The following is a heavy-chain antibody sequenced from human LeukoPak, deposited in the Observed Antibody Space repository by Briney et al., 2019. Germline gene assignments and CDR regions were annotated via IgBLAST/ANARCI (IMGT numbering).Heavy chain of an antibody. V-gene: IGHV4-4*07. CDR3: ARDFGFGSA. J-gene: IGHJ5*02. CDR2: IFTSGTT. D-gene: IGHD6-19*01. Sequence: SETLSLTCTVSGGSISRSYWSCMRQPAGKGLEWIGRIFTSGTTEYNPSLNSRVTMSIDTSKNQFSLKLTSVTAADTAVYYCARDFGFGSAWGQGALVTVSS. CDR1: GGSISRSY.